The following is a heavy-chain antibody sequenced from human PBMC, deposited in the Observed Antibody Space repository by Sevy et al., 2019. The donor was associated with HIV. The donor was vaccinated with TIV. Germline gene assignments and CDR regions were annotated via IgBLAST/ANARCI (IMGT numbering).Heavy chain of an antibody. J-gene: IGHJ4*02. Sequence: SETLSLTCTVSGGSISSSSYYWGWIRQPPGKGPEWIGSIYYSGSTYYNPSLKSRVTISVDTSKNQFSLKLSSVTAADTAVYYCARGQWLVHDYWGQGTLVTVSS. D-gene: IGHD6-19*01. CDR1: GGSISSSSYY. CDR3: ARGQWLVHDY. CDR2: IYYSGST. V-gene: IGHV4-39*01.